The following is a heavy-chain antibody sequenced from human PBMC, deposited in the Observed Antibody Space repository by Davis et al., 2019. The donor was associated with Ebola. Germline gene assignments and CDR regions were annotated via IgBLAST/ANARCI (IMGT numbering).Heavy chain of an antibody. D-gene: IGHD3-10*01. CDR3: AKDYMDY. CDR2: IAYDGSNK. CDR1: GFTFSSHG. Sequence: GESLKIPCAASGFTFSSHGMHWVRQAPRKGLEWVAVIAYDGSNKYYADSVKGRFTISRDNSKNTLYLQMNSLRAEDTAVYYCAKDYMDYWGQGTLVTVSS. J-gene: IGHJ4*02. V-gene: IGHV3-30*18.